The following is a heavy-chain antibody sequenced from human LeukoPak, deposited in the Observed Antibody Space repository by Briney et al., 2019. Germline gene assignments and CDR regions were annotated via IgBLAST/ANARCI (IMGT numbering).Heavy chain of an antibody. V-gene: IGHV4-59*12. CDR2: IYYSGST. CDR3: ARDSMVRGVMIY. CDR1: GGSISSYY. D-gene: IGHD3-10*01. J-gene: IGHJ4*02. Sequence: SETLSLTCTVSGGSISSYYWSWIRQPPGKGLEWIGYIYYSGSTNYNPSLKSRVTISVDTSKSQFSLKLSSVTAADTAVYYCARDSMVRGVMIYWGQGTLVTVSS.